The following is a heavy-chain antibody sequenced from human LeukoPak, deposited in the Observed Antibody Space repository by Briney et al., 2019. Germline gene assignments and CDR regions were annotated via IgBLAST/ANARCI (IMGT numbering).Heavy chain of an antibody. V-gene: IGHV3-23*01. D-gene: IGHD6-19*01. CDR3: AARPTSAAVAPSDF. J-gene: IGHJ4*02. CDR2: ISGSGDGT. Sequence: GGSLRLSCAASGFTFDDYGMNWVRQAPGKGLEWVSAISGSGDGTYYADSVKGRFTISRDNSKSMLYLEMNSLRAEDTATYYCAARPTSAAVAPSDFWGQGTLVTVSS. CDR1: GFTFDDYG.